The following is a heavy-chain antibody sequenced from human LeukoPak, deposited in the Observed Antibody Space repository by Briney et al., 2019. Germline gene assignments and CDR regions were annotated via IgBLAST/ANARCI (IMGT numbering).Heavy chain of an antibody. J-gene: IGHJ6*02. CDR1: GFTFSNYA. D-gene: IGHD6-13*01. Sequence: GGSLRLSCAASGFTFSNYAMSWVRQAPGKGLGWVSAISGSGGSTYYADSMKGRFTISRDNSKNTLYLQMNSLRAEDTAVYYCAKDRGQQLGPYYYYGMDVWGQGTTVTVSS. V-gene: IGHV3-23*01. CDR3: AKDRGQQLGPYYYYGMDV. CDR2: ISGSGGST.